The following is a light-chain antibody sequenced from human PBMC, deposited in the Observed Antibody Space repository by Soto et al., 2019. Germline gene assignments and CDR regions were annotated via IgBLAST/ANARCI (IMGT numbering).Light chain of an antibody. CDR3: QQLNGSPWT. V-gene: IGKV1-9*01. CDR2: DAA. CDR1: PAIASF. Sequence: IQLTQSPSSLSASVGDRVTITCRASPAIASFLAWYQQKPGTAPKLLIYDAATLQSGVPSRFSGSRSGTEYTLTIGSLQPEDFAPYYCQQLNGSPWTFGQATKVEI. J-gene: IGKJ1*01.